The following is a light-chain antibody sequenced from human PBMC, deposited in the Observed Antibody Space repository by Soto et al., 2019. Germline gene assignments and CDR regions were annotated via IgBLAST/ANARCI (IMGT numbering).Light chain of an antibody. CDR3: QQYRISPLI. J-gene: IGKJ4*01. Sequence: ETVMTQSPATLSVSPGERATLSCRASQSVSSNLAWYQQKPGQAPRLLIYGASTRATGIPARFSGSGSQTDFTLTISGLEPEDSAVYYCQQYRISPLIFGGGTNVDI. CDR2: GAS. V-gene: IGKV3-15*01. CDR1: QSVSSN.